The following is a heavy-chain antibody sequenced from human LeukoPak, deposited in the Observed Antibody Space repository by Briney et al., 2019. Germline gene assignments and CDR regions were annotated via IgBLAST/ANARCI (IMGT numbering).Heavy chain of an antibody. CDR3: AREKDDSRGGAFDI. Sequence: ASVKVSCKASGGTFSSYAISWVRQAPGQGLEWMGRIIPILGIANYAQKFQGRVTITADKSTSTAYMELSSLRSEDTAVYYCAREKDDSRGGAFDIWAKGQWSPSLQ. D-gene: IGHD3-22*01. CDR2: IIPILGIA. J-gene: IGHJ3*02. V-gene: IGHV1-69*04. CDR1: GGTFSSYA.